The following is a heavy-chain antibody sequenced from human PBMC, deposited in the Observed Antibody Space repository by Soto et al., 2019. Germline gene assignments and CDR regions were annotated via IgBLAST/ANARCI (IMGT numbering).Heavy chain of an antibody. Sequence: SGPTLVKPTQTLTLTCTFSGFSLSTSGMCVSWIRQPPGKALEWLARIDWDDDKYYSTSLKTRLTISKDTSKNQVVLTMTNMDPVDTATYYCARTAGYCSSTSCLWSWFDPWGQGTLVTVSS. D-gene: IGHD2-2*01. V-gene: IGHV2-70*11. J-gene: IGHJ5*02. CDR3: ARTAGYCSSTSCLWSWFDP. CDR2: IDWDDDK. CDR1: GFSLSTSGMC.